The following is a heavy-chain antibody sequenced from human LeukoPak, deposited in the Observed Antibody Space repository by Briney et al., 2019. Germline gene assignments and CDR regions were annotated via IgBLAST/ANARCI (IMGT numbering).Heavy chain of an antibody. CDR1: GFTFSDYL. D-gene: IGHD2-15*01. CDR3: ARKGGYGSGYYY. Sequence: GGSLRLSCAASGFTFSDYLMTWVRQAPGKGLEWVANIKQDGSEKDYVDSVKGRFTISRDNAKNSLYLQMDSLRVEDTAVYYCARKGGYGSGYYYGGQGTLVTVSS. CDR2: IKQDGSEK. J-gene: IGHJ4*02. V-gene: IGHV3-7*01.